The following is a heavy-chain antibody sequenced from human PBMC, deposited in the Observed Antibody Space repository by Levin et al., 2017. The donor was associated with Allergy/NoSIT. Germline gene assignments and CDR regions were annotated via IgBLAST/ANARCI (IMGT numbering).Heavy chain of an antibody. CDR1: GGSISSSSYY. Sequence: GSLRLSCTVSGGSISSSSYYWGWIRQPPGKGLEWIGSIYYSGSTYYNPSLKSRVTISVDTSKNQFSLKLSSVTAADTAVYYCARHEYYDILTGPSAPFDYWGQGTLVTVSS. V-gene: IGHV4-39*01. D-gene: IGHD3-9*01. CDR3: ARHEYYDILTGPSAPFDY. CDR2: IYYSGST. J-gene: IGHJ4*02.